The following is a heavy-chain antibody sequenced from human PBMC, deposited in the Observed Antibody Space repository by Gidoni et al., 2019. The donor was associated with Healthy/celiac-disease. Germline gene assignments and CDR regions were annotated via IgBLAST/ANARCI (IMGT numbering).Heavy chain of an antibody. CDR3: ATDRVVRGVIITHGGMDV. CDR1: GFTFSSYG. V-gene: IGHV3-33*01. Sequence: ASGFTFSSYGMHWVRQAPGKGLEWVAVIWYDGSNKYYADSVKGRFTISRDNSKNTLYLQMNSLRAEDTAVYYCATDRVVRGVIITHGGMDVWGQGTTVTVSS. J-gene: IGHJ6*02. D-gene: IGHD3-10*01. CDR2: IWYDGSNK.